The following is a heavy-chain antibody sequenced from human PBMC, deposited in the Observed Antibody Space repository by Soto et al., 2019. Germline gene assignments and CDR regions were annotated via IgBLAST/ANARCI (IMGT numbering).Heavy chain of an antibody. D-gene: IGHD3-22*01. CDR2: IKQDGSEN. Sequence: GGSLRLSCVASGFTFSNYWMSWVRQAPGKGLEWVANIKQDGSENSYVDSVKGRFTMSRDNAKNSLYLQMNSLRADDTAVYYCARSRTGSEGSGYRPLDYWGQGTLVTVSS. CDR1: GFTFSNYW. CDR3: ARSRTGSEGSGYRPLDY. J-gene: IGHJ4*02. V-gene: IGHV3-7*05.